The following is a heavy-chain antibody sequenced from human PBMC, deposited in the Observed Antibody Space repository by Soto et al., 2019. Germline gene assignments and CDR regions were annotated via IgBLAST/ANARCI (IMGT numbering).Heavy chain of an antibody. V-gene: IGHV1-46*03. J-gene: IGHJ4*02. CDR2: INPSGGST. D-gene: IGHD6-19*01. Sequence: ASVKVSCKASGYTFTSYYMLWVRQAPGQGLERMGIINPSGGSTSYAQKFQGRVTMTRDTSTSTVYMELSSLRSEDTAVYYCARGVRGYSSGWSLYYFDYWRQGTLVTVSA. CDR3: ARGVRGYSSGWSLYYFDY. CDR1: GYTFTSYY.